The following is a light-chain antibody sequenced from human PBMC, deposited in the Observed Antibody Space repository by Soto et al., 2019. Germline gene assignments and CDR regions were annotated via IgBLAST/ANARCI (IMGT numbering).Light chain of an antibody. CDR3: QHRSIWPVS. Sequence: IVLTQSPATLSLSPGERATLSCRASQSVNNYLHWYQQKPGQAPRLLIFDASTRATGIPARFSGSGSATDFTLTISSLEPEDFAVYYCQHRSIWPVSFGQGTRLEIK. V-gene: IGKV3-11*01. J-gene: IGKJ5*01. CDR1: QSVNNY. CDR2: DAS.